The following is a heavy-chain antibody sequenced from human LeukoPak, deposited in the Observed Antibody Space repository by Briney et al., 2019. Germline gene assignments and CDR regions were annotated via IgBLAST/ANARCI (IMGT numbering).Heavy chain of an antibody. CDR1: GFTFDDYA. D-gene: IGHD2-2*02. CDR3: AKDSRSSCCYTPLFDY. CDR2: ISWDGGST. Sequence: GGSLRLSCAASGFTFDDYAMHWVRQAPGKGLEWVSLISWDGGSTYYADSVKGRFIISRDNSKNSLYLQMNGLRAEDTALYYCAKDSRSSCCYTPLFDYWGQGTLVTVSS. V-gene: IGHV3-43D*04. J-gene: IGHJ4*02.